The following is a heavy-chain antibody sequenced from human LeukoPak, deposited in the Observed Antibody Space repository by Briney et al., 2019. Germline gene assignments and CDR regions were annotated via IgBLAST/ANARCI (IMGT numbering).Heavy chain of an antibody. J-gene: IGHJ4*02. CDR1: GFTVSCYW. V-gene: IGHV3-74*01. Sequence: GGCLSLLCGASGFTVSCYWIDWARLDPGKWLVWVSHINTGGSTISYADYVKGRFTISRDNDKNMLYLQMNSLRAEDTAVYYCARVRGYDTRDFDSWGQGTLVTVSS. CDR3: ARVRGYDTRDFDS. CDR2: INTGGSTI. D-gene: IGHD3-3*01.